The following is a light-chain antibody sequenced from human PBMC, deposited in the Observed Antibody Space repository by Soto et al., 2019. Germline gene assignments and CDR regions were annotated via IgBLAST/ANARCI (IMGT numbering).Light chain of an antibody. CDR3: HSYDSRLSGSV. Sequence: QSVLTQPPSVSGAPGQRVTISCAGTSSNIGAGYDVHWYQQLPGTAPKLLIYAYTSRPSGVPDRFFGSKSGTSASLAITGLQAEDEADYYCHSYDSRLSGSVFGGGTKLTVL. V-gene: IGLV1-40*01. CDR2: AYT. J-gene: IGLJ2*01. CDR1: SSNIGAGYD.